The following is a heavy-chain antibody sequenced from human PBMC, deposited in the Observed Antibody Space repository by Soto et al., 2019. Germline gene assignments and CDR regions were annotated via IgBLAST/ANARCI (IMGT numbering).Heavy chain of an antibody. CDR3: ARDGSGYQWYFDV. D-gene: IGHD5-12*01. CDR1: GDSVSSASAT. V-gene: IGHV6-1*01. J-gene: IGHJ2*01. CDR2: TYYRSKWHN. Sequence: QVQLQQSGPGVVKPSQTLSLIGAISGDSVSSASATWSWIRQSPSGRLEWLGRTYYRSKWHNDYAVSVKSRIAIIPDTSKNQLSLQLSSVTLEDTAVYFCARDGSGYQWYFDVWGRGSLVTVSS.